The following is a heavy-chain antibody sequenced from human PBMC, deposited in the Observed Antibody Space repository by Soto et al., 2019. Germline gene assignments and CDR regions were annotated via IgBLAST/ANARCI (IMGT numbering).Heavy chain of an antibody. D-gene: IGHD2-2*02. V-gene: IGHV3-33*01. CDR2: IWSDGSKK. J-gene: IGHJ4*02. CDR1: GFSFSAYG. Sequence: QVQLVESGGGVVQPGRSLRLSCAASGFSFSAYGMHWVRQAPGRGLEWVVVIWSDGSKKYYKDSVKGRFTISRDNSKDTVSLQMDNLRVEDTATYYCARAYQYRTNDYWGQGTLVIVSS. CDR3: ARAYQYRTNDY.